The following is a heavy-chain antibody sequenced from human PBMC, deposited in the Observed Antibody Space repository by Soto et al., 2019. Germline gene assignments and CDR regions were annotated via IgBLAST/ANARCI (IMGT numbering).Heavy chain of an antibody. Sequence: EVQLVESGGGLVQPGGSLRLSCAASGFTFSNYWMYWVRQAPGEGLVWVSRINSDGSVSSYADSVKGRLIISRDNVKNTLYLQMGSLRAEDTAVYYCARGDCVGGTCYSLAGSFYYYMDVWGKGTTVTVFS. CDR3: ARGDCVGGTCYSLAGSFYYYMDV. CDR2: INSDGSVS. V-gene: IGHV3-74*01. D-gene: IGHD2-15*01. CDR1: GFTFSNYW. J-gene: IGHJ6*03.